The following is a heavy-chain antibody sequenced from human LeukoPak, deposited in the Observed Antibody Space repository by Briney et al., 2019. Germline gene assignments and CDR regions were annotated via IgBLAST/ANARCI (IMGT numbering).Heavy chain of an antibody. CDR1: TGTFSDYY. D-gene: IGHD2-15*01. V-gene: IGHV4-34*01. CDR3: ARVHIVVVVATTRSDAFDM. Sequence: PSETLSLNCAVYTGTFSDYYWSWIRQPPGKGLEWIGEINDRGSTNYNPSLKSRVTIPVDTSKNQVSLKLNSVTAADTAVYYCARVHIVVVVATTRSDAFDMWGQGTMVTVSS. J-gene: IGHJ3*02. CDR2: INDRGST.